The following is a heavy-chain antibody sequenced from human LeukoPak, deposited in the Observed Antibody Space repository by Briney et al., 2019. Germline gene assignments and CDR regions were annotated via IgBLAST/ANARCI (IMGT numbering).Heavy chain of an antibody. Sequence: ASVKVSCKASGYTFTSYYMHWVRQAPGQGLEWMGIINPSGGSTSYAQKFQGRVTMTRDTSTSTVYMELSSLRSEDTAVYYCVRGTTTSNYYYDSSGYYNWFDPWGQGTLVTVSS. CDR1: GYTFTSYY. CDR2: INPSGGST. CDR3: VRGTTTSNYYYDSSGYYNWFDP. J-gene: IGHJ5*02. D-gene: IGHD3-22*01. V-gene: IGHV1-46*01.